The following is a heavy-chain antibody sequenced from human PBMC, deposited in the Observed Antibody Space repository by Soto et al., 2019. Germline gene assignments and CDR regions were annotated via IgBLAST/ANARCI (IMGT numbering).Heavy chain of an antibody. CDR3: ARASTVWLQSPAPLGQ. J-gene: IGHJ4*02. CDR1: GGTFSRYY. Sequence: SEDLALTFGISGGTFSRYYSAWVRKPQRKGLEWIGGIYHTGGTIYNPSLKSRVIISLDISKNQFSLKLASVTAADTAMYYCARASTVWLQSPAPLGQWGQGMLVAVSS. CDR2: IYHTGGT. V-gene: IGHV4-34*01. D-gene: IGHD3-16*01.